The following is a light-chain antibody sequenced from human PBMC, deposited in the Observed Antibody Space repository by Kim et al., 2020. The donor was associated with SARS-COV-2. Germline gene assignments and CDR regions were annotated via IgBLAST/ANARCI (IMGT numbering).Light chain of an antibody. V-gene: IGLV3-21*03. J-gene: IGLJ1*01. CDR2: HDK. CDR1: NIGTRS. CDR3: QVWDSSLDQYV. Sequence: APGRAAGITCGGNNIGTRSVHWYQKKPGQAPGLVLSHDKDRPSGIPDRFSGSTSGNTATLTISRVAAGDEADYYCQVWDSSLDQYVFGTGTKVTVL.